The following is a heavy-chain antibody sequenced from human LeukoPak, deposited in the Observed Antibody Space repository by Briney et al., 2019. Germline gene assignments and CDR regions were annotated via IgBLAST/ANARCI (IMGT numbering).Heavy chain of an antibody. CDR1: GFPLSSHA. J-gene: IGHJ4*02. CDR3: AKAESDY. V-gene: IGHV3-23*01. CDR2: ISGSGGST. Sequence: PGGALILCCSTYGFPLSSHAMRTVRQAPARVLEWVSAISGSGGSTYYADSVKGRFTISRDNSKNTLYLQMNSLRAEDTAVYYCAKAESDYWGQGTLVTVSS.